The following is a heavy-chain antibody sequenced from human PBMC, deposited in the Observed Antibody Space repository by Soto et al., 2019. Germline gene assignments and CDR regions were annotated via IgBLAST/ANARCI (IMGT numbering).Heavy chain of an antibody. Sequence: ASVKGSCKASGYTFISYGISWVRQAPGQGLEWVGWMSAFTGKADYAQIFQDRVTMTTDTSTSTAYMELRSLRSDDTAVYYCARDQRYYGSGYYYSDSWGQGTLVTAPQ. V-gene: IGHV1-18*04. CDR1: GYTFISYG. CDR3: ARDQRYYGSGYYYSDS. CDR2: MSAFTGKA. D-gene: IGHD3-10*01. J-gene: IGHJ1*01.